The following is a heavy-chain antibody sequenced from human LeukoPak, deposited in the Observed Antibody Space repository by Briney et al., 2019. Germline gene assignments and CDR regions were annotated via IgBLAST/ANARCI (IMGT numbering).Heavy chain of an antibody. CDR1: GGSFSGYY. D-gene: IGHD3-16*01. CDR3: ARHGGYYFDY. J-gene: IGHJ4*02. CDR2: INYSGST. Sequence: KPSETLSLTCAVYGGSFSGYYWSWIRQPPGKGLEWIGEINYSGSTNYNPSLKSRVTISVDTSKNQFSLRLSSLTAADAAVYYCARHGGYYFDYWGQGNLVTVSS. V-gene: IGHV4-34*01.